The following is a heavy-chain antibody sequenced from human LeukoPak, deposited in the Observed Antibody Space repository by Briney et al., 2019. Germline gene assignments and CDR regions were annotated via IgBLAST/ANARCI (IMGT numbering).Heavy chain of an antibody. V-gene: IGHV4-30-4*01. CDR3: ARDRSGYDLFDY. J-gene: IGHJ4*02. CDR1: GGSISSGVYY. Sequence: SETLSLTCTVSGGSISSGVYYWSWIRQPPGKGLEWIGYIYYSGSTYYNPSLKSRVTISVDTSKNQFSLKLSSVTAADTAVYYCARDRSGYDLFDYWGQGTLLTVSS. D-gene: IGHD5-12*01. CDR2: IYYSGST.